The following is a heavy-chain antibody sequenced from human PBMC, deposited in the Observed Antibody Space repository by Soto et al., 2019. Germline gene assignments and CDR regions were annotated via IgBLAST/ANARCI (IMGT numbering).Heavy chain of an antibody. CDR1: GFTFSSYG. J-gene: IGHJ4*02. Sequence: QVQLVESGGGVVQPGRSLRLSCAASGFTFSSYGMHWVRQAPGKGLEWVAVISYDGSNKYYADSVKGRFTISRDNSKNSLYLQMNSLRAEDTAVYYCAKDQDSVMAWTVFEYWGQGNLVTVSS. D-gene: IGHD2-8*01. CDR3: AKDQDSVMAWTVFEY. CDR2: ISYDGSNK. V-gene: IGHV3-30*18.